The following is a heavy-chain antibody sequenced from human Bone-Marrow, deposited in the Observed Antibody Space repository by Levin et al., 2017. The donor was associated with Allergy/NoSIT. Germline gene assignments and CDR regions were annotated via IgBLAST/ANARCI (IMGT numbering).Heavy chain of an antibody. CDR2: INPNSGGT. J-gene: IGHJ4*02. V-gene: IGHV1-2*02. D-gene: IGHD3-16*01. CDR3: AVWSARLGLGDY. CDR1: GYTFTGYY. Sequence: ASVKVSCKASGYTFTGYYIYWVRQAPGQGLEWMGWINPNSGGTNYAQKFQGRVTMTRDTSISTAYMELSRLRSDDTAVYYCAVWSARLGLGDYWGQGTLVTVSS.